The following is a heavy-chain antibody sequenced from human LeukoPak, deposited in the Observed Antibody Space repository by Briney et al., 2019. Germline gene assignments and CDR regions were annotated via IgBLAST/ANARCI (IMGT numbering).Heavy chain of an antibody. D-gene: IGHD2-15*01. V-gene: IGHV1-2*02. CDR3: ARARTYCSGGSCYLLDP. CDR1: GYTFTGYY. CDR2: INPNSGGT. J-gene: IGHJ5*02. Sequence: ASVKVSCKASGYTFTGYYMHWVRQAPGQGIEWMGWINPNSGGTNYAQKFQGRVTMTRDTSISTAYMELSRLRSDDTAVYYCARARTYCSGGSCYLLDPWGQGTLVTVSS.